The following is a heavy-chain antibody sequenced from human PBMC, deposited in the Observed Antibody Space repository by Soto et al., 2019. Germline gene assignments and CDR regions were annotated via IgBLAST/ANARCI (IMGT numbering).Heavy chain of an antibody. J-gene: IGHJ4*02. CDR3: ARSVGVGPDAIDY. D-gene: IGHD2-2*01. V-gene: IGHV3-66*01. Sequence: GGSLRLSCAASGFTVSSNYMSWVRQAPGKGLEWVSVIYSGGSTYYADSVKGRFTISRDNSKNTLYLQMNSLRGEDTAVYYCARSVGVGPDAIDYWGQGTLVTVSS. CDR1: GFTVSSNY. CDR2: IYSGGST.